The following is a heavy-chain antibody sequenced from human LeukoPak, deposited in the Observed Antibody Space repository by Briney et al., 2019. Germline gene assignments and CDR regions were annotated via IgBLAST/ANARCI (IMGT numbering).Heavy chain of an antibody. Sequence: PGGSLRLSCAASGFTFSSYAMSWVRQAPGKGLEWVANMKQDGSEEYYVDSVKGRFTISRDNAKNSLYLQMNSLRAEDTAVYYCARDGDTYSSGWFDYWGQGTLVTVSS. J-gene: IGHJ4*02. CDR1: GFTFSSYA. D-gene: IGHD6-19*01. CDR2: MKQDGSEE. V-gene: IGHV3-7*01. CDR3: ARDGDTYSSGWFDY.